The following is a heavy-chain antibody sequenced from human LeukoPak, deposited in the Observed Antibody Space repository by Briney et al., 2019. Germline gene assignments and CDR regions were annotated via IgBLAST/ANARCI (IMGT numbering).Heavy chain of an antibody. CDR3: AIEMTYVSDSSGFV. D-gene: IGHD3-22*01. V-gene: IGHV3-21*01. J-gene: IGHJ4*02. CDR1: GFSFSTYS. Sequence: GGSLRLSCTASGFSFSTYSRNWVRQAPGKGLEWVSSITSSPTYIYYADSVKGRFTISRDNANNSVYLQMNSLRVEDTAVYYCAIEMTYVSDSSGFVWGQGALVTVSS. CDR2: ITSSPTYI.